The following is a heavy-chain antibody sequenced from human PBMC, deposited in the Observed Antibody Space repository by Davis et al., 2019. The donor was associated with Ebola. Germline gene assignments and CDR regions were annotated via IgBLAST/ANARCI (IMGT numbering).Heavy chain of an antibody. CDR3: ARGWLRTGMDV. CDR2: INSDGTFT. D-gene: IGHD5-12*01. Sequence: GSLRLSCAASAFTFSNYWMYWVRQAPGEGLMCVSRINSDGTFTTYADSVKGRFTISRDNAKNTLYLQMNSLRAEDTAVYYCARGWLRTGMDVWGKGTTVTVSS. V-gene: IGHV3-74*01. CDR1: AFTFSNYW. J-gene: IGHJ6*04.